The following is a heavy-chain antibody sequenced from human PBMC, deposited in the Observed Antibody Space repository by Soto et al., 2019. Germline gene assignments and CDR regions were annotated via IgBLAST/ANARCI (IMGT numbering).Heavy chain of an antibody. CDR2: TIPLLNVA. J-gene: IGHJ4*02. CDR1: GGTFSTST. Sequence: GASVKVSCKASGGTFSTSTFTWVRQAPGQGLEWMGRTIPLLNVADYAQDFQGRLKITADKSTSTTYMELTSLTTKDTAFYYFARDSPIGSTFSGYDAFDSWGQGILVTVSS. CDR3: ARDSPIGSTFSGYDAFDS. V-gene: IGHV1-69*04. D-gene: IGHD5-12*01.